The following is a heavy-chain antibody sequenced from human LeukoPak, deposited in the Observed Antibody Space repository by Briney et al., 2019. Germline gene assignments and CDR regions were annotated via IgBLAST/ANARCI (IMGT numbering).Heavy chain of an antibody. CDR1: GFTFSNYG. D-gene: IGHD6-13*01. CDR2: ISSSSSTI. Sequence: GGSLRLSCAASGFTFSNYGINWVRQAPGKGLEWVSYISSSSSTIYYADSVKGRFTISRDNAKNSLYLQMNSLRAEDTAVYYCARDYGAAGIDYWGQGTLVTVSS. J-gene: IGHJ4*02. V-gene: IGHV3-48*04. CDR3: ARDYGAAGIDY.